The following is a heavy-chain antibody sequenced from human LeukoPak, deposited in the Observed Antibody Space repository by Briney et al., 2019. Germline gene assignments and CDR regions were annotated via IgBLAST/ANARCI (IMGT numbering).Heavy chain of an antibody. CDR3: VRGRNNNYYDDSGYSAY. V-gene: IGHV3-13*01. J-gene: IGHJ4*02. D-gene: IGHD3-22*01. CDR2: IDTLLDT. CDR1: GFTFNSFD. Sequence: PGGSLRLSCAASGFTFNSFDMHWVRQAPGKGQEWVSGIDTLLDTNYPASLKGRFTISRENAKNSVFIQMNTVRAGDTAVYYCVRGRNNNYYDDSGYSAYWGQGTLVTVSS.